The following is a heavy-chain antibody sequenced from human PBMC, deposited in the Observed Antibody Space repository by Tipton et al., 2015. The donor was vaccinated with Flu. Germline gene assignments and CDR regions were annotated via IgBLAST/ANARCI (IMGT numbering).Heavy chain of an antibody. CDR1: NGTISSYY. CDR2: IHSSGGT. Sequence: TLSLTCTVSNGTISSYYWSWIRQPAGKGLEWIGRIHSSGGTNYNPSLKSRVTMSADTSKNQFSLKVNSVTAADTAVYYCASGACSSSTCPKGGFDNWGQGTLVVVSS. V-gene: IGHV4-4*07. J-gene: IGHJ4*02. D-gene: IGHD2-2*01. CDR3: ASGACSSSTCPKGGFDN.